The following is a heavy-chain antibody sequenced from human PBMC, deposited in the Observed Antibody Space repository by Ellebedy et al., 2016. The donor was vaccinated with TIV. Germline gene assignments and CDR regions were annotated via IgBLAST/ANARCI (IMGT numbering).Heavy chain of an antibody. CDR2: ISSSSSTI. CDR1: GFTFSRYS. Sequence: GESLKISXAASGFTFSRYSMNWVRQAPGKGLEWVSYISSSSSTIYYADSVKGRFTISRDEAKNSLYLQMNSLRAEDTAVYYCAAAAGAGDDAFDIWGQGTMVTVSS. V-gene: IGHV3-48*01. D-gene: IGHD6-13*01. CDR3: AAAAGAGDDAFDI. J-gene: IGHJ3*02.